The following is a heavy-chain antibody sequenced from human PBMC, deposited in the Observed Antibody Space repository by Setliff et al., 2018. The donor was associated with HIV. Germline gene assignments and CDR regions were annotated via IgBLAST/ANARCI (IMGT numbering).Heavy chain of an antibody. CDR2: INTNSENP. Sequence: ASVKVSCKASGYTFTSHAINWVRQAPGQGLEWMGWINTNSENPTYAQGFTGRFVFSLDTSVNTAYLQISSLKAEDTAIYYCARAYDFWSGYCTTEVNAFDIWGQGTMVTVSS. CDR3: ARAYDFWSGYCTTEVNAFDI. CDR1: GYTFTSHA. J-gene: IGHJ3*02. V-gene: IGHV7-4-1*02. D-gene: IGHD3-3*01.